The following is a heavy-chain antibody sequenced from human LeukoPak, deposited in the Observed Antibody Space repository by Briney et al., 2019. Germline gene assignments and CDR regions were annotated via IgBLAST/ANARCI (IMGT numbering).Heavy chain of an antibody. V-gene: IGHV4-4*07. D-gene: IGHD3-10*01. CDR1: GGSISSYY. J-gene: IGHJ5*02. CDR3: ARDSFYGSGSYHFDP. CDR2: IYTTGNT. Sequence: PSETLSLTCTVSGGSISSYYWSWIGQPAGKGLEWIGRIYTTGNTNYNPSLKSRVTMSVDTSKNQFSLKVTSVTAADTAVYYYARDSFYGSGSYHFDPWGQGTLVTVSS.